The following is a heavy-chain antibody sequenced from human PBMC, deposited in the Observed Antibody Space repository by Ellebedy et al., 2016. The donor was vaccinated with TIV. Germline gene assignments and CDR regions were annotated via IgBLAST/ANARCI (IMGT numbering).Heavy chain of an antibody. CDR3: ARGIPQAWELLAT. Sequence: SETLSLTXAVYSGSFSGYFWTWIRQSPGKGLEWIGEATHIGGTNYNPSLQSRVIISLDTSKGQFSLQLSSVTAADTAVYYCARGIPQAWELLATWGQGTLVTVSS. D-gene: IGHD1-26*01. CDR2: ATHIGGT. J-gene: IGHJ5*02. CDR1: SGSFSGYF. V-gene: IGHV4-34*01.